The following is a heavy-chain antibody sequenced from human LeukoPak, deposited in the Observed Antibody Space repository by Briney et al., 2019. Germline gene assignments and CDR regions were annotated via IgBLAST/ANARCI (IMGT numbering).Heavy chain of an antibody. D-gene: IGHD6-6*01. CDR2: ISSGSSYI. CDR3: ASQYSSYDY. Sequence: PGGSLRLSCAASGFTFSSYNMNWVRQAPGKGLEWVSSISSGSSYIYYSDSVQGRFTISRDNAKNSLYLQMNSLRAEDTAVYYCASQYSSYDYWGQGTLVTVSS. CDR1: GFTFSSYN. V-gene: IGHV3-21*01. J-gene: IGHJ4*02.